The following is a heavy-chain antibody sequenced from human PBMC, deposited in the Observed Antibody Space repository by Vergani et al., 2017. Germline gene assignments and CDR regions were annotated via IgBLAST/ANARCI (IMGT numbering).Heavy chain of an antibody. Sequence: EVQLVQSGAEVKKPGESLRLSCKASGYSFTSYWIGWVRQMPGKGLEWMGIIYPGDSDTRYSPSFQGQVTISADKSISTAYLQWSSLKASDTAMYYCARYRELRYFDLPMDVWGKGTTVTVSS. J-gene: IGHJ6*04. D-gene: IGHD3-9*01. CDR2: IYPGDSDT. V-gene: IGHV5-51*01. CDR1: GYSFTSYW. CDR3: ARYRELRYFDLPMDV.